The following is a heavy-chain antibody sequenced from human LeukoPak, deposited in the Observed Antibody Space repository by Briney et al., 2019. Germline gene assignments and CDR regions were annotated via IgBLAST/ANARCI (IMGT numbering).Heavy chain of an antibody. CDR3: AHSSSIHDAFDI. CDR2: ISSNGGST. J-gene: IGHJ3*02. Sequence: GGSLRLSCAASGFTFSSYAMHWVRQAPGKGLEYVSAISSNGGSTYYANSVKGRFTISRDNSKNTLYLQMGSLRAEDMAVYYCAHSSSIHDAFDIWGQGTMVTVSS. CDR1: GFTFSSYA. V-gene: IGHV3-64*01. D-gene: IGHD6-13*01.